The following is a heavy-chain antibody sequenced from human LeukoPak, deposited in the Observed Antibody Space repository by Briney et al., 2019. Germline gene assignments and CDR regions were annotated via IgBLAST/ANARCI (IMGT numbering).Heavy chain of an antibody. Sequence: PSETLSLTRTVSGGSISGYYWSWIRKPAGKGLEWIGRIYTSGTTNYNPSLKSRVTMSVDTSKNQFSLNLTSVTAADTAVYSCAREARIAAGGHIDYWGPGILVTVSS. J-gene: IGHJ4*02. CDR3: AREARIAAGGHIDY. CDR1: GGSISGYY. D-gene: IGHD6-13*01. CDR2: IYTSGTT. V-gene: IGHV4-4*07.